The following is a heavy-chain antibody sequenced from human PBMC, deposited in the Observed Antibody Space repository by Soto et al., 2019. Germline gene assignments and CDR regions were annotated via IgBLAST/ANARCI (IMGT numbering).Heavy chain of an antibody. J-gene: IGHJ5*02. CDR1: GFTFSSYS. V-gene: IGHV3-21*01. CDR3: ARETFGGIAAATIMLGELRFDP. D-gene: IGHD6-13*01. CDR2: ISSSSSYI. Sequence: GGSLRLSCSASGFTFSSYSMNWVRQAPGKGLEWVSSISSSSSYIYYADSVKGRFTISRDNAKNSLYLQMNSLRAEDTAVYYCARETFGGIAAATIMLGELRFDPWGQGTLVTVSS.